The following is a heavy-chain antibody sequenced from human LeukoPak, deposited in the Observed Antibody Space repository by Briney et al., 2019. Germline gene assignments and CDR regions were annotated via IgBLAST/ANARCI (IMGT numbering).Heavy chain of an antibody. D-gene: IGHD2-15*01. V-gene: IGHV1-69*04. CDR2: IIPILGIA. J-gene: IGHJ4*02. CDR1: GGTFSSYA. CDR3: ARDQSYCSGGSCYPRIVDY. Sequence: ASVKVSCKASGGTFSSYAISWVRQAPGQGLEWMGRIIPILGIANYAQKLQGRVTITADKSTSTAYMELSSLRSEDTAVYYCARDQSYCSGGSCYPRIVDYWGQGTLVTVSS.